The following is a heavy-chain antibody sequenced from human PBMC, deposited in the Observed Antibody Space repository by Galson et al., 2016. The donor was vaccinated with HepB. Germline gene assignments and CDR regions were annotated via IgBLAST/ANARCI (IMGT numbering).Heavy chain of an antibody. J-gene: IGHJ4*02. D-gene: IGHD1-26*01. Sequence: SLRLSCAASGFTFGSYWMHWVRQAPGKGLEWVSRTNNDGTSTTYADSVKGRFTISRDNTKNTLYLHMDTLRPEDTALYYCARDPGSFFDYWGQGSLVTVPS. V-gene: IGHV3-74*01. CDR2: TNNDGTST. CDR3: ARDPGSFFDY. CDR1: GFTFGSYW.